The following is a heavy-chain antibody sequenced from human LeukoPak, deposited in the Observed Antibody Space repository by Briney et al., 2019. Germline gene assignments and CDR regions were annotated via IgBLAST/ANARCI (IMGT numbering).Heavy chain of an antibody. V-gene: IGHV4-59*01. J-gene: IGHJ4*02. CDR3: ARGDDYVWGSYRFDY. Sequence: SETLSLTCTVSGGSISSCYWSWIRQPPGKGLEWIGYIYYSGSTNYNPSLKSRVTISVDTSKNQFSLKLSSVTAADTAVYYCARGDDYVWGSYRFDYWGQGTLVTVSS. CDR1: GGSISSCY. CDR2: IYYSGST. D-gene: IGHD3-16*02.